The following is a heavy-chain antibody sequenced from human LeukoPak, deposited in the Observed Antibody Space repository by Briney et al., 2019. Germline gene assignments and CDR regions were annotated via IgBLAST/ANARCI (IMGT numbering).Heavy chain of an antibody. CDR1: GGSTSGGNYY. J-gene: IGHJ4*02. CDR2: ISSSGNT. Sequence: SETLSLTCIVSGGSTSGGNYYWGWIRRPPGKGLEWIGGISSSGNTYYNPSLKSRITISIDTSKNHFSLKLSSVTAADTAVYYCARLGAGPTYYDFWSGYSSFYFDYWGQGTLVTVSS. V-gene: IGHV4-39*02. CDR3: ARLGAGPTYYDFWSGYSSFYFDY. D-gene: IGHD3-3*01.